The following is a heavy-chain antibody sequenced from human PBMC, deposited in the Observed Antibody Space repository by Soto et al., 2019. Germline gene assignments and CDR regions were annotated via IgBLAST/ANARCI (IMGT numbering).Heavy chain of an antibody. CDR1: GYTFTSYA. Sequence: ASVKVSCKAPGYTFTSYAMHWVRQAPGQRLEWMGWINAGNGNTKYSQKFQGRVTITRDTSASTAYMELSSLRSEDTAVYYCARWPDYGGNSVLGYFDYWGQGTLVTVSS. V-gene: IGHV1-3*01. CDR3: ARWPDYGGNSVLGYFDY. CDR2: INAGNGNT. D-gene: IGHD4-17*01. J-gene: IGHJ4*02.